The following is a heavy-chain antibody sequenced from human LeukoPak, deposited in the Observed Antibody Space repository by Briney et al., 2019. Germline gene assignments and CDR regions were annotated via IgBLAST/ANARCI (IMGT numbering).Heavy chain of an antibody. CDR1: GFSFSSHA. V-gene: IGHV3-23*01. J-gene: IGHJ4*02. CDR3: AREAWAYYYDG. D-gene: IGHD3-22*01. CDR2: ISISGDDT. Sequence: PGGSLRLSCATSGFSFSSHAMTWVRQAPGKGLEWLSAISISGDDTYYADSVKGRFTISRDNSKNTLYLQMNSLRDKDTAVYYCAREAWAYYYDGWGQGTLVTVSS.